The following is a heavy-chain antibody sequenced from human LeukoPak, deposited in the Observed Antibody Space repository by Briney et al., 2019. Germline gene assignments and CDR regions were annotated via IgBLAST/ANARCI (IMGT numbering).Heavy chain of an antibody. D-gene: IGHD2-2*01. CDR2: IYTSGST. Sequence: PSETLSLTCTVSGGSISSYYWSWIRQPAGKGLEWIGRIYTSGSTNYNPSLKSRVTMSVDTSKNQFSLKLSSVTAADMAVYYCARDFSSTDYYYYGMDVWGQGTTVTVSS. CDR1: GGSISSYY. J-gene: IGHJ6*02. V-gene: IGHV4-4*07. CDR3: ARDFSSTDYYYYGMDV.